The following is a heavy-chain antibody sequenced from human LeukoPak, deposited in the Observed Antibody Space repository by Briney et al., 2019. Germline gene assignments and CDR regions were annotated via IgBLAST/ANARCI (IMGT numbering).Heavy chain of an antibody. D-gene: IGHD3-10*01. CDR1: GFTVSGDY. V-gene: IGHV3-66*01. Sequence: PGGSLRLSCAASGFTVSGDYMSWVRQAPGKGLEWVSVIYSGGSTYYADSVKGRFTISRDNSKNTLYLQMNSLRAEDTAVYYCARDKLWFGEEGWFDPWGQGTLVTVSS. CDR2: IYSGGST. J-gene: IGHJ5*02. CDR3: ARDKLWFGEEGWFDP.